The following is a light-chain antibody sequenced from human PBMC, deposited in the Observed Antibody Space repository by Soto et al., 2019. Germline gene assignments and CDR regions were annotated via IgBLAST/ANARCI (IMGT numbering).Light chain of an antibody. V-gene: IGLV2-23*02. CDR1: SSDVGNYDL. J-gene: IGLJ2*01. Sequence: QSALTQPASVSGSPGQSITISCTGTSSDVGNYDLVSWYQQYPGEAPKLMIYEVIKRPSGVSNRFSASKSGNTASLTISGLQAEDEADYYCCSYAGRNTPVVFGGGTKLNVL. CDR2: EVI. CDR3: CSYAGRNTPVV.